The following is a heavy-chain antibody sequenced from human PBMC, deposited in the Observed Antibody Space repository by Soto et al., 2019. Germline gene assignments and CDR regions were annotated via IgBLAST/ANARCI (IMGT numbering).Heavy chain of an antibody. D-gene: IGHD1-7*01. CDR2: VLYDGSEK. Sequence: GGSLRLSCAASGITFSNYGMHWVRQAPGKGLEWVAVVLYDGSEKYYADSVKGRFTISSDNSKNTLYLQMNSLRVEDTAAYYCAREIARNFAFDIWGKGTMVTV. V-gene: IGHV3-30-3*01. CDR1: GITFSNYG. CDR3: AREIARNFAFDI. J-gene: IGHJ3*02.